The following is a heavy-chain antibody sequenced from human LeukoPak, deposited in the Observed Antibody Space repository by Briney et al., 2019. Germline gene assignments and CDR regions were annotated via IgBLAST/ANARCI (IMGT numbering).Heavy chain of an antibody. V-gene: IGHV3-30*18. D-gene: IGHD3-22*01. CDR2: ISYDGSNK. CDR3: AKDWDSSPYFDY. CDR1: GFTFSSYT. J-gene: IGHJ4*02. Sequence: GGSLRLSCAASGFTFSSYTMNGVRQAPGKGLEWVAVISYDGSNKYCADSVKGRFTISRDNSKNTLYLQMNSLRAEDTAVYYCAKDWDSSPYFDYWGQGTLVTVSS.